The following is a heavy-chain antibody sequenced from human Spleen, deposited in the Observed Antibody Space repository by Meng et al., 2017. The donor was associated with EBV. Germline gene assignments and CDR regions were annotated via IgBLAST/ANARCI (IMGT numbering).Heavy chain of an antibody. CDR1: GFTFSDHY. Sequence: VRLWEAGGGLVKPGGSLRLFCAASGFTFSDHYMSWIRQAPGKGLEWVSYISRSGSTIYYADSVKGRFTISRDNAKNSLYLQMNSLRAEDTAVYYCARQGFGEAPLDYWGQGTLVTVSS. CDR2: ISRSGSTI. CDR3: ARQGFGEAPLDY. V-gene: IGHV3-11*01. J-gene: IGHJ4*02. D-gene: IGHD3-10*01.